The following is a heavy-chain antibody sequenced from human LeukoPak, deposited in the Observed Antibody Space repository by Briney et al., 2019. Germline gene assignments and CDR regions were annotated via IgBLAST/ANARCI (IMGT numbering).Heavy chain of an antibody. J-gene: IGHJ6*02. CDR2: MNPNSGNT. V-gene: IGHV1-8*01. Sequence: ASVKVSCKASGYTFTSYDINWVRQATGQGLEWMGWMNPNSGNTGYAQKFQGRVTMTRNTSISTAYMELSSLRSEDTAVYYCARGRLGYCSGGSCSYCYYGMDVWGQGTTVTVSS. CDR1: GYTFTSYD. D-gene: IGHD2-15*01. CDR3: ARGRLGYCSGGSCSYCYYGMDV.